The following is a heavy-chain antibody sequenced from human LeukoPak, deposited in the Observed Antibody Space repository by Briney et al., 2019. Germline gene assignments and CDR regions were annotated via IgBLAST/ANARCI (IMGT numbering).Heavy chain of an antibody. Sequence: PSETLSLTCAVYGGSFSGYYWSWIRQPPGKGLEWIGEINHSGSTNYNPSLKSRVTISVDTSKNQFSLKLSSVTAADTAVYYCACRNPYSSSWSSPFDPWGQGTLVTVSS. CDR3: ACRNPYSSSWSSPFDP. D-gene: IGHD6-13*01. J-gene: IGHJ5*02. CDR2: INHSGST. V-gene: IGHV4-34*01. CDR1: GGSFSGYY.